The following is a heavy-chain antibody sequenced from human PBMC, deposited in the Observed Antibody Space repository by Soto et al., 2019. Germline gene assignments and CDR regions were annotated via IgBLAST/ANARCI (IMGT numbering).Heavy chain of an antibody. D-gene: IGHD2-15*01. CDR1: GGSISSGGYY. Sequence: LSLTCTVSGGSISSGGYYWSWIRQHPGKGLEWIGYIYYSGSTYYNPSLKSRVTISVDTSKNQFSLKLSSVTAADTAVYSCARDYCSGGSCYLGYWGQGTLVTVSS. V-gene: IGHV4-31*03. CDR2: IYYSGST. CDR3: ARDYCSGGSCYLGY. J-gene: IGHJ4*02.